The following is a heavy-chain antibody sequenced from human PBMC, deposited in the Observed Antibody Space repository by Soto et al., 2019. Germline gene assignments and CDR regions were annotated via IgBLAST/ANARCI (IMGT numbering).Heavy chain of an antibody. CDR2: IYYSGST. D-gene: IGHD2-15*01. V-gene: IGHV4-39*01. CDR1: GGSLSSSSYY. Sequence: AETLSLTCTVSGGSLSSSSYYWGWIRQPPGKGLEWIGSIYYSGSTYYNPSLKSRVTISVDTSKNQFSLKLSSVTAADTAVYYCARHTPAISISDHWGQGTLVTVSS. J-gene: IGHJ4*02. CDR3: ARHTPAISISDH.